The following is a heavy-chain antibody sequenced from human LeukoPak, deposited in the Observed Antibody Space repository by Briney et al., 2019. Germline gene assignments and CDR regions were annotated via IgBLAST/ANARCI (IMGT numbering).Heavy chain of an antibody. V-gene: IGHV3-21*01. CDR1: GFTFNTYS. D-gene: IGHD2/OR15-2a*01. CDR2: IFSSSTYI. J-gene: IGHJ4*02. CDR3: ARDFYDGFALDY. Sequence: PGGSLRLSCAASGFTFNTYSINWVRQAPGKGLEWVSFIFSSSTYIYYTDSVKGRFTISRDNAKNSLYLQMNSLRAEDTAVYYCARDFYDGFALDYWGQGTLVTVSS.